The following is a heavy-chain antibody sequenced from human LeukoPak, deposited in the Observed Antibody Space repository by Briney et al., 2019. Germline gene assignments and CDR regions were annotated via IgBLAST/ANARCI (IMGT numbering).Heavy chain of an antibody. D-gene: IGHD3-10*01. CDR3: ARDSGRSATYFNY. CDR1: GFTFSNFA. J-gene: IGHJ4*02. V-gene: IGHV3-30*04. Sequence: GGSLRLSCAASGFTFSNFAMHWVRQAPGKGLEWVAGISYDAGKTYYADSVRGRFTISRDTSKNTLYLQMSGLRDEDTAVYYCARDSGRSATYFNYWGQGTLVTVSS. CDR2: ISYDAGKT.